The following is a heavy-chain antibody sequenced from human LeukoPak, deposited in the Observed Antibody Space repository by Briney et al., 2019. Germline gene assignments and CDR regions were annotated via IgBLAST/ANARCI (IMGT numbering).Heavy chain of an antibody. CDR3: ARASGITMVRGALDG. Sequence: PGGSLRLSCAASGFTFSSYSMNWVRQAPGKGLEWVSSISSSSYIYYADSVKGRFTISRDNAKNSLYLQMNSLRAEDTAVYYCARASGITMVRGALDGWGQGTLVTVSS. CDR1: GFTFSSYS. V-gene: IGHV3-21*01. CDR2: ISSSSYI. D-gene: IGHD3-10*01. J-gene: IGHJ4*02.